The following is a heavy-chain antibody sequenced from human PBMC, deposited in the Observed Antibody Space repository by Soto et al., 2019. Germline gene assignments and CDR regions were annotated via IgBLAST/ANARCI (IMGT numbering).Heavy chain of an antibody. CDR3: AKNGQPPYYYYGMDV. D-gene: IGHD2-8*01. CDR1: GYTLTELS. V-gene: IGHV1-18*01. Sequence: ASVKVSCKVSGYTLTELSMHWVRQAPGKGLEWMGWISGYNGDTNYAQKVQGRVTMTIDTSTYTAYMELRSLTSDDTAIYYCAKNGQPPYYYYGMDVWGQGTTVTVSS. J-gene: IGHJ6*02. CDR2: ISGYNGDT.